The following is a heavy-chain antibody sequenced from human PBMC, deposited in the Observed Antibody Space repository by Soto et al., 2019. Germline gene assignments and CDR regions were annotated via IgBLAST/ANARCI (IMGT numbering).Heavy chain of an antibody. J-gene: IGHJ4*02. CDR2: IYPGDSDT. Sequence: GESLKISCKGSGYSFTSYWIGWVRQMPGKGLEWMGIIYPGDSDTRYGPSFQGQVTISADKPISTAYLQWSSLKASDTAMYYCARRFDGSGYPFDYWVQGTLVTVSS. CDR3: ARRFDGSGYPFDY. V-gene: IGHV5-51*01. D-gene: IGHD3-22*01. CDR1: GYSFTSYW.